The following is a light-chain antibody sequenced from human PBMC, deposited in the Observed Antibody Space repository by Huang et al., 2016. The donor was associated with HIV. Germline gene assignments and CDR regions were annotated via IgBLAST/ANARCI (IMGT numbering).Light chain of an antibody. CDR3: QQSYNAPRT. J-gene: IGKJ1*01. CDR1: ENIRKY. CDR2: AAS. Sequence: DIQMTQSPSSLSAFVGDKVTITCRASENIRKYLKWYQQKPGKAPHLLLYAASSLQSGVPSRFSGSGTGTDVNLTINSLQPEDYATYFCQQSYNAPRTFGQGTKVEIK. V-gene: IGKV1-39*01.